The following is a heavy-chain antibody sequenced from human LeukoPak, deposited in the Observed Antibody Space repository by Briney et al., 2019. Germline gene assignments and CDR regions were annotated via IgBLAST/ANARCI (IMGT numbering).Heavy chain of an antibody. Sequence: PGGSLTLSCAASGFTFSSYAMSWVRQAPGEGLEWVSVISGSGGTSYYADSVGGRFTISRDNSKNTLYLQMSSLRAEDTAVYYCAKDRCSTMSCPLDYWGQGILVTVSS. J-gene: IGHJ4*02. CDR2: ISGSGGTS. V-gene: IGHV3-23*01. CDR1: GFTFSSYA. CDR3: AKDRCSTMSCPLDY. D-gene: IGHD2-2*01.